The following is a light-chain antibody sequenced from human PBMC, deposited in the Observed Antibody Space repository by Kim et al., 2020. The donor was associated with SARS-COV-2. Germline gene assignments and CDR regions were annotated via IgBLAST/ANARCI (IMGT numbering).Light chain of an antibody. V-gene: IGLV1-40*01. CDR1: SSNIGARYD. Sequence: QSVLTQPPSVSGAPGQRVTISCTGTSSNIGARYDVHWYQHLPGTAPKLLIYGYNNRPSGAPARFSGSKSGTSASLAITGLLAEDEADYYCQSYDNSLSVWVFRGGTQLTVL. CDR2: GYN. J-gene: IGLJ3*02. CDR3: QSYDNSLSVWV.